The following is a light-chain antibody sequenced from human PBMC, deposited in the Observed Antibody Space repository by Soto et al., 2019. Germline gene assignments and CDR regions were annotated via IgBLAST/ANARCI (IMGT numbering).Light chain of an antibody. CDR3: QQYGSSGT. CDR2: DAS. Sequence: EIVLTQSPATLSLSPGERATLSCRASQSVSSYLAWYQQKPGQAPRLLIYDASNRATGIPDSFSGSGSGTDFTLNISRLEPEDYAGYYCQQYGSSGTFRQWTKGDIK. V-gene: IGKV3-20*01. CDR1: QSVSSY. J-gene: IGKJ1*01.